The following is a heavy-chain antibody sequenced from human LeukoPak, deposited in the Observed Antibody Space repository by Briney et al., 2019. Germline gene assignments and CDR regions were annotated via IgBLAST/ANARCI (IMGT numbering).Heavy chain of an antibody. D-gene: IGHD3-22*01. CDR3: ALYYDSSGYYFDY. V-gene: IGHV1-69*13. J-gene: IGHJ4*02. CDR1: GYTFTSYG. CDR2: IIPIFGTA. Sequence: SVKVSCKASGYTFTSYGISWVRQAPGQGLEWMGGIIPIFGTANYAQKFQGRVTITADESTSTAYMELSSLRSEDTAVYYCALYYDSSGYYFDYWGQGTLVTVSS.